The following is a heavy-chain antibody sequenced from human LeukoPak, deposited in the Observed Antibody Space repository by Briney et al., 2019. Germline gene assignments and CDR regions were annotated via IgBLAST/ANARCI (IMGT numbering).Heavy chain of an antibody. V-gene: IGHV3-33*01. J-gene: IGHJ3*02. Sequence: PGGSLRLSCAASGFTFSSYGMHWVRQAPGKGLEGVAVIWYDGSNKYYADSVKGRFTISRDNSKNTLYLQMNSLRAEDTAVYYCARAGDILTGYSINGHDAFDIWGQGTMVTVSS. CDR3: ARAGDILTGYSINGHDAFDI. D-gene: IGHD3-9*01. CDR1: GFTFSSYG. CDR2: IWYDGSNK.